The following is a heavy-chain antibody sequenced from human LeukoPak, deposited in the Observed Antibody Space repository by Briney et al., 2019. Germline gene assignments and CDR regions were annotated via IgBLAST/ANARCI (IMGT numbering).Heavy chain of an antibody. CDR1: GFTVSSNY. V-gene: IGHV3-66*02. D-gene: IGHD1-26*01. Sequence: GGSLRLSCAASGFTVSSNYMSGVRQAPGKGLEWVSVIYSGGSTYYADSVKGRFTISRDNSKNTLYLQMNSLRAEDTAVYYCARDRRSGSYYSENYFDYWGQGTLVTVSS. CDR3: ARDRRSGSYYSENYFDY. J-gene: IGHJ4*02. CDR2: IYSGGST.